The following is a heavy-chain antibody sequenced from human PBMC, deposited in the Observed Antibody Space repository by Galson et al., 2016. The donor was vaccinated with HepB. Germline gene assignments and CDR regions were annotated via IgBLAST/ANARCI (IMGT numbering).Heavy chain of an antibody. J-gene: IGHJ4*02. CDR3: ARVGDLAAAGTVDY. Sequence: SLRLSCAASGFTFSDSYMSWIRQAPGRGLEWVSYISGSGTHTLYADSVKGRFTISRDNAKNSLYLQMNSLTAEDTAVYYCARVGDLAAAGTVDYWGQGTLVTVSS. D-gene: IGHD6-13*01. CDR1: GFTFSDSY. V-gene: IGHV3-11*06. CDR2: ISGSGTHT.